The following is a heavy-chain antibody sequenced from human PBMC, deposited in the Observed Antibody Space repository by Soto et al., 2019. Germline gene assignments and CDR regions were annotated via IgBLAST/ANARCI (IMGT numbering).Heavy chain of an antibody. V-gene: IGHV3-23*01. D-gene: IGHD3-9*01. Sequence: PGGSLRLSCATSGFTFINHAMTWVRQAPGKAPQWVATVDGSGAAPFYAESVKGRFTISRDNSKNTLYLQMNSLRAEDPAVYFCAKXEVFVTGHLATQSSLDYWGQGTLVTVSS. CDR3: AKXEVFVTGHLATQSSLDY. CDR2: VDGSGAAP. CDR1: GFTFINHA. J-gene: IGHJ4*02.